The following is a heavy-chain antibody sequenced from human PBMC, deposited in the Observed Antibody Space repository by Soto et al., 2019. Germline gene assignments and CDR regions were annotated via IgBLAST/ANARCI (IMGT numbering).Heavy chain of an antibody. J-gene: IGHJ4*02. V-gene: IGHV1-18*01. CDR3: ARDVGHYYDGSGYKIYFDY. Sequence: QVQLVQSGAEVKKPGASAKVSCKVSGYTFTNYGISWVRQTLGQGLEWMVWLSAYNGNTNYAQKLQGRVTITTDTSTSTAYMEQRSLRSDDTAVYYCARDVGHYYDGSGYKIYFDYWGQGTLVTISS. CDR2: LSAYNGNT. CDR1: GYTFTNYG. D-gene: IGHD3-22*01.